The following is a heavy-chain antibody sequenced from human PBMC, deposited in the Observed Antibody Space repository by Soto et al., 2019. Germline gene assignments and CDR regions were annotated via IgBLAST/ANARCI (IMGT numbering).Heavy chain of an antibody. D-gene: IGHD1-1*01. J-gene: IGHJ5*02. CDR1: GFTFSDYS. V-gene: IGHV3-21*01. CDR2: ITSSSYYI. Sequence: PGGSLRLSCAASGFTFSDYSMNWVRQAPGKGLEWVSSITSSSYYIYYADSVKGRFTVSRDNAKNSLYLQMNSLRAEDTAVYYCARDQRNLNWFDPWGQGTLVTVSS. CDR3: ARDQRNLNWFDP.